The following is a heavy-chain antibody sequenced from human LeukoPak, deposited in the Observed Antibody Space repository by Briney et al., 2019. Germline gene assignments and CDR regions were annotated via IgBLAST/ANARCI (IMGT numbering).Heavy chain of an antibody. D-gene: IGHD3-16*02. V-gene: IGHV3-30*04. J-gene: IGHJ4*02. CDR2: VSYDGRNK. Sequence: GGSLRLSCAASGFIFSSYAMTWVRQAPGRGLEWVAAVSYDGRNKYYADSVKGRFTISRDNSKNTLYLQMNSLRAEDTAVYYCARDYQEAFDYWGQGTLVTVSS. CDR1: GFIFSSYA. CDR3: ARDYQEAFDY.